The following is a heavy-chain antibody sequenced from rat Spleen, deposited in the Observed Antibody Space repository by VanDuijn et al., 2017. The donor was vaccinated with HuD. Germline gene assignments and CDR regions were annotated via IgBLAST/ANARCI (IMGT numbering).Heavy chain of an antibody. D-gene: IGHD4-3*01. V-gene: IGHV5-22*01. CDR1: GFTFSDYC. J-gene: IGHJ4*01. CDR2: ITYEGIST. CDR3: ARHGGGRTYVMDA. Sequence: EVQLMESGGGLVQPGRSLKLSCAASGFTFSDYCMAWVRQAPKKGLEWVASITYEGISTYYGDSVKGRFTISRDKAKSTLYLQMNSLRSEDTATYYCARHGGGRTYVMDAWGQGASVTVSS.